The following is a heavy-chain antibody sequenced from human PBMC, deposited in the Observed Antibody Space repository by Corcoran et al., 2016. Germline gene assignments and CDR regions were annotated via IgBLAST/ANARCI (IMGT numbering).Heavy chain of an antibody. J-gene: IGHJ6*02. D-gene: IGHD3-10*01. CDR3: ARWAGYYGSVERPTNYYYGMDV. CDR1: GGSFSGYY. V-gene: IGHV4-34*01. Sequence: QVQLQQWGAGLLKPSETLSLTCAVYGGSFSGYYWSWIRQPPGKGLEWIGEINHSGSTNYNPSLKSRVTISVDTSKNQFSLKLSSVTAADTAVYYWARWAGYYGSVERPTNYYYGMDVWGQGTTVTVSS. CDR2: INHSGST.